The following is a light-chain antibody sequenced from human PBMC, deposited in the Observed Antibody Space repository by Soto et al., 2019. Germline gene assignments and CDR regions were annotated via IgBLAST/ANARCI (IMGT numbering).Light chain of an antibody. V-gene: IGKV3-15*01. J-gene: IGKJ4*01. CDR2: GAS. Sequence: ETVMTQSPAILSVSPGERATLSCRASQSVSSNLAWYQQKPGQAPRILIYGASTRAAGIPARFSGSGSGTEFTLTISSLQSEDFAVYYCQQYNNWPPVTFGGGTKVEIK. CDR1: QSVSSN. CDR3: QQYNNWPPVT.